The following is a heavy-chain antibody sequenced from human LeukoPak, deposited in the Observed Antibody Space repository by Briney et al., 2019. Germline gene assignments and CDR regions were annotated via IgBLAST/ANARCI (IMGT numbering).Heavy chain of an antibody. V-gene: IGHV4-34*01. CDR3: ARGQAPYGSGRRRFDP. Sequence: SETLSLTCAVYGGSFSGYYWSWIRQPPGKGLEWIGEINHSGSTNYNPSLKSRVTISVDTSKNQFSLKLSSVTAADTAVYYCARGQAPYGSGRRRFDPWGQGTLVTVSS. D-gene: IGHD3-10*01. J-gene: IGHJ5*02. CDR2: INHSGST. CDR1: GGSFSGYY.